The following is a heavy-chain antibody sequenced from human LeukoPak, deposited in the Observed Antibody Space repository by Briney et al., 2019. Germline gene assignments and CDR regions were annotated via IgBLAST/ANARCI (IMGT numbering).Heavy chain of an antibody. CDR2: IIPIFGTA. Sequence: SVKISCKASGGTFSSYAISWARQAPGQGLEWMGGIIPIFGTANYAQKFQGRVTITADESTSTAYMELSSLRSEDTAVYYCASRNAEPLEPPFDYWGQGTLVTVSS. D-gene: IGHD1-1*01. CDR1: GGTFSSYA. J-gene: IGHJ4*02. CDR3: ASRNAEPLEPPFDY. V-gene: IGHV1-69*13.